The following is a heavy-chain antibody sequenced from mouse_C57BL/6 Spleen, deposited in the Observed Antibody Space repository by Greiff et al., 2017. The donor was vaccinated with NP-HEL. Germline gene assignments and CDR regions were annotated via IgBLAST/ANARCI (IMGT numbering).Heavy chain of an antibody. CDR2: IYPGDGDT. D-gene: IGHD1-2*01. CDR1: GYAFSSSW. Sequence: QVQLKQSGPELVKPGASVKISCKASGYAFSSSWMNWVKQRPGKGLEWIGRIYPGDGDTNYNGKFKGKATLTADKSSSTAYMQLSSLTSEDSAVYFCARGGLYGPGWWGQGTLVTVSA. J-gene: IGHJ3*02. CDR3: ARGGLYGPGW. V-gene: IGHV1-82*01.